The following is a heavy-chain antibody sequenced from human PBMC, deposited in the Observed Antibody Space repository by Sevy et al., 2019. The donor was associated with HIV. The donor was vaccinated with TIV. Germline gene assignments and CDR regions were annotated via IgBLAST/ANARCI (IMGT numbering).Heavy chain of an antibody. CDR3: ARETISAAGYYYYYYYMDV. J-gene: IGHJ6*03. V-gene: IGHV1-18*01. D-gene: IGHD6-13*01. CDR2: ISAYNRNT. CDR1: GYTFTSYG. Sequence: DSVKVSCKASGYTFTSYGISWVRQAPGQGLEWTGWISAYNRNTNYAQKLQGRLTMTTDISTSTAYMELRSLRSDDTAAYYCARETISAAGYYYYYYYMDVWGKGTTVSVSS.